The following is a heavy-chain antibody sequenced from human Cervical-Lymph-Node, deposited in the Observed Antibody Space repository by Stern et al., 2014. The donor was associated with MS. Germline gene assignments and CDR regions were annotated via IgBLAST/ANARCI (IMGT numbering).Heavy chain of an antibody. D-gene: IGHD4-23*01. Sequence: VQLEESGAEVKKPGASVKVSCKASGYTLTNYAISWVRQAPGQGLEWMGWISGYNGNTNYAQKFQGRVSMTTDTSTSTSYMALRSLNSDDTAVYFCARDFGNSFLSPFGRGTPVTVSS. CDR1: GYTLTNYA. CDR2: ISGYNGNT. J-gene: IGHJ5*02. V-gene: IGHV1-18*01. CDR3: ARDFGNSFLSP.